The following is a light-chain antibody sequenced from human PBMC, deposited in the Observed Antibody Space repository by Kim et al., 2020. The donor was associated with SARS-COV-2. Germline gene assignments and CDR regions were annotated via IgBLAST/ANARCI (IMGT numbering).Light chain of an antibody. J-gene: IGKJ4*01. CDR2: DAS. CDR3: QQYRRYPLT. Sequence: DNQMTQSPSALSASVGDRVTITCRASQSISSWLAWYQEKPGKAPKVLIYDASTLESGVPSRFSGSGSGTEFTLTISSLQPDDFATYYCQQYRRYPLTFGGGTKVDIK. V-gene: IGKV1-5*01. CDR1: QSISSW.